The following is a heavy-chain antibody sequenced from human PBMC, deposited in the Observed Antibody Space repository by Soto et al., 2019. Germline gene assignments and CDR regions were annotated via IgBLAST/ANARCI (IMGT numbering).Heavy chain of an antibody. CDR3: AQWSNCGCGCYSDYFAY. D-gene: IGHD2-21*01. V-gene: IGHV4-34*01. Sequence: SETLSLTCAVYGGSFSGYYWSWIRQPPVKGLEWIGEINHSGSTNYNPSLKSRVTISVDTSKNQFSLKLSSVTAADTAVYYCAQWSNCGCGCYSDYFAYWGQGTLVTVSS. CDR2: INHSGST. CDR1: GGSFSGYY. J-gene: IGHJ4*02.